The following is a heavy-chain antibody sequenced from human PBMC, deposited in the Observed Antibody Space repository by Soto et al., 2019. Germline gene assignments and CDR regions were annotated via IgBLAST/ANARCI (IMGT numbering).Heavy chain of an antibody. CDR2: MNMDGNRI. CDR3: ARDSVIKAL. D-gene: IGHD3-22*01. V-gene: IGHV3-74*01. CDR1: GFTFSSYW. J-gene: IGHJ4*02. Sequence: PGGSLRLSCAASGFTFSSYWMHWVRQAPGKGLEWVSRMNMDGNRISYVDSVKGRCTISRDNAKNTFYMEMNSARVEDTAVYYCARDSVIKALWGQGTLVTVSS.